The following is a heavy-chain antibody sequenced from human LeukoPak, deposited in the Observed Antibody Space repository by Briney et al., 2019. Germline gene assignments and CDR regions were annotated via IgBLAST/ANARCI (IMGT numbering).Heavy chain of an antibody. CDR1: GGSFSGYY. CDR3: ARDQPRGYSYGFYYYYYMDV. Sequence: PSETLSLTCAVYGGSFSGYYWSWIRQPPGKGLEWIGEINHSGSTNYNPSLKSRVTISVDTSKNQFSLKLSSVTAADTAVYYCARDQPRGYSYGFYYYYYMDVWGKGTTVTVSS. J-gene: IGHJ6*03. V-gene: IGHV4-34*01. D-gene: IGHD5-18*01. CDR2: INHSGST.